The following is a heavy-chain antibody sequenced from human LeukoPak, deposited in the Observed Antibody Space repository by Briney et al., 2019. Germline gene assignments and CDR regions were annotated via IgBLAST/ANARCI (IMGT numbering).Heavy chain of an antibody. CDR2: GVYSGTT. Sequence: TSETLSLTCSVSRDSIRSYYWSWVRQPPGKGLEWIGYGVYSGTTKYSPSLKSRVDISVDTSKNEVSLNLTSVTAADTAVYYCARYSSGYYTNYYFDYWGQGTLVTVSS. CDR1: RDSIRSYY. V-gene: IGHV4-59*01. J-gene: IGHJ4*02. CDR3: ARYSSGYYTNYYFDY. D-gene: IGHD3-3*01.